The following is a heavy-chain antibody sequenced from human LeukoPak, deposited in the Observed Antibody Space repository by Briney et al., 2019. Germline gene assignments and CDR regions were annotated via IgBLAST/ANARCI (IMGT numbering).Heavy chain of an antibody. CDR3: ERPYGSGSYSSWFDS. D-gene: IGHD3-10*01. CDR2: IRYDGSNN. Sequence: TWETLTLTCAASGCTISSYYLHWIRQPPGKGLEWVAFIRYDGSNNYYADSVNGRFTISRDNSKTTQYLQMNRLRAEAAAVYYCERPYGSGSYSSWFDSWGQGTLVTVSS. CDR1: GCTISSYY. J-gene: IGHJ5*01. V-gene: IGHV3-30*02.